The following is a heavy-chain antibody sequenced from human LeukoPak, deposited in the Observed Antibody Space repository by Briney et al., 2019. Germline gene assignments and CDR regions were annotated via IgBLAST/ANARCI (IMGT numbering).Heavy chain of an antibody. J-gene: IGHJ4*02. V-gene: IGHV3-23*01. CDR3: AKVHGGGGIAARPTVDF. CDR2: ISGGGGTT. D-gene: IGHD6-6*01. CDR1: GFTFSSYA. Sequence: GGSLRLSCAASGFTFSSYAMTWVRQAPGKGLAWVSTISGGGGTTYYADSVKGRFTISRDNSKNTLYVQMNSLRAEDTAVYYCAKVHGGGGIAARPTVDFWGQGTLVTVSS.